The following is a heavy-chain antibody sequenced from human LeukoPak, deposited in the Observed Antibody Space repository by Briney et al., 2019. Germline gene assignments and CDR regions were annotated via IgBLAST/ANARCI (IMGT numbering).Heavy chain of an antibody. CDR2: IQVNGDT. J-gene: IGHJ4*02. Sequence: PSETLSLTCTVSGDSVSGHYWSWIRQAPGKGLECIGYIQVNGDTNYNPSLNDRGTLSLDTSKNQFSLRLRSVTAADTAVYYCARTARYFDSWGPGTLVTVSS. D-gene: IGHD2-15*01. CDR3: ARTARYFDS. V-gene: IGHV4-4*09. CDR1: GDSVSGHY.